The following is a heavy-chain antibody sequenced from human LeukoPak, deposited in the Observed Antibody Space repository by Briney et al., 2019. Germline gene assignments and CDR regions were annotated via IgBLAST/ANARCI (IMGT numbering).Heavy chain of an antibody. CDR2: ISYDGSNK. CDR1: GFTFSSYG. V-gene: IGHV3-30*03. J-gene: IGHJ3*02. D-gene: IGHD6-6*01. CDR3: ASSYSSSSFDI. Sequence: GGSLRLSCAASGFTFSSYGMHWVRQAPGKGLEWVAVISYDGSNKYYADSVKGRFTISRDNSKNTLYLQMNSLRDEDTAVYYCASSYSSSSFDIWGQGTMVTVSS.